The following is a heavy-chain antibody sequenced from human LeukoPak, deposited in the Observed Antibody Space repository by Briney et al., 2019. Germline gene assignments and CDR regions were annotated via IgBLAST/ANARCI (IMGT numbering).Heavy chain of an antibody. CDR1: GFPFSSYG. J-gene: IGHJ6*03. Sequence: GGPLRLSCAASGFPFSSYGMSWVRQAPGKGLEWVSAISGSGGSTYYADSVKGRFTISGDNSKNTLYLQMNSLRAEDTAVYYCAKWQSGSYGPLSGYYYMDVWGKGTTVTISS. V-gene: IGHV3-23*01. D-gene: IGHD1-26*01. CDR3: AKWQSGSYGPLSGYYYMDV. CDR2: ISGSGGST.